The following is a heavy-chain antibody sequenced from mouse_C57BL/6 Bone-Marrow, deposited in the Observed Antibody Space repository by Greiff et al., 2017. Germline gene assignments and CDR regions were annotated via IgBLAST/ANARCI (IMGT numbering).Heavy chain of an antibody. Sequence: EVQVVESGGGLVKPGGSLKLSCAASGFTFSSYAMSWVRQTPEKRLEWVATISDGGSYTYYPDNVKGRFTISRDNAKNNLYLQMSHLKSEDTAMYYCARDELGRDFDVWGTGTTVTVSS. D-gene: IGHD4-1*01. CDR1: GFTFSSYA. V-gene: IGHV5-4*01. CDR2: ISDGGSYT. J-gene: IGHJ1*03. CDR3: ARDELGRDFDV.